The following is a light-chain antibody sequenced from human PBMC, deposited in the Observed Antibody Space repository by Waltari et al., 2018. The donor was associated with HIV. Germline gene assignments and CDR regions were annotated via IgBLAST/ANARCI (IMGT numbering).Light chain of an antibody. CDR2: DGS. V-gene: IGLV3-21*02. CDR3: QVWDNTNNHVI. CDR1: HIGSRR. Sequence: SYALTHAPSVSVAPGQTDRLPCGGHHIGSRRLLWYQQQPGQAPGLVVYDGSDRPSGIPGRFSGFNSENTATLTISRVGAGDEADYYCQVWDNTNNHVIFGGGTKLTVL. J-gene: IGLJ2*01.